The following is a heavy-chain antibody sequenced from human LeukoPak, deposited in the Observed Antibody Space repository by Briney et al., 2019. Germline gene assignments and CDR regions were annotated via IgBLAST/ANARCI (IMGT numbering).Heavy chain of an antibody. D-gene: IGHD2-2*01. Sequence: GGSLRLSCAASGFTFSSYWMNWARQAPGKGLEWVASINHNGNVNYYVDSVKGRFTISRDNAKNTLYLQMNSLRAEDTAVYYCARELVVPAANYWGQGTLVTVSS. CDR3: ARELVVPAANY. V-gene: IGHV3-7*01. CDR1: GFTFSSYW. J-gene: IGHJ4*02. CDR2: INHNGNVN.